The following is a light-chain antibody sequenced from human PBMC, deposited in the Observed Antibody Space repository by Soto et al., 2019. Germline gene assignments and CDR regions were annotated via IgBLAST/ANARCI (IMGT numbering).Light chain of an antibody. Sequence: EIVLTQSPATLSLSRGEIATLSCRASQRVGRYLARYQHKPGQAPRRLIYDASNRATGNPARFSRSGSGTDFTLTICSLEPEDFAVYFCHQRSNWPRITFGQRTRLEIK. CDR1: QRVGRY. CDR3: HQRSNWPRIT. CDR2: DAS. V-gene: IGKV3-11*01. J-gene: IGKJ5*01.